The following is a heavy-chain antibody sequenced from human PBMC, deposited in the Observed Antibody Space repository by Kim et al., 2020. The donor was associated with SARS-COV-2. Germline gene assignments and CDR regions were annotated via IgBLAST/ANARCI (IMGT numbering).Heavy chain of an antibody. J-gene: IGHJ4*02. D-gene: IGHD6-13*01. CDR2: ISSSSSYI. Sequence: GGSLRLSCAASGFTFSSYSMNWVRQAPGKGLEWVSSISSSSSYIYYADSVQGRFTISKDNAKNSLYLQMNSLRAEDTAVYYCARLYSSSWPYFDYWGQGTLVTVSS. CDR1: GFTFSSYS. CDR3: ARLYSSSWPYFDY. V-gene: IGHV3-21*01.